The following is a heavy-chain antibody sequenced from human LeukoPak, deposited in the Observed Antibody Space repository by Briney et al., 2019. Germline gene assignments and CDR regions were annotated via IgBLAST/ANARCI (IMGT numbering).Heavy chain of an antibody. CDR1: GGSISSGDYY. J-gene: IGHJ3*02. CDR2: SYYSGST. D-gene: IGHD1-26*01. V-gene: IGHV4-30-4*08. Sequence: SETLSLTCTVSGGSISSGDYYWSWIRQPPGKGLERIGYSYYSGSTDYNPYLKSRCTISLDTAKNQFSLKLSSLTAADTAVYYCARIVGAGDAFDIWGQGTMVTVSS. CDR3: ARIVGAGDAFDI.